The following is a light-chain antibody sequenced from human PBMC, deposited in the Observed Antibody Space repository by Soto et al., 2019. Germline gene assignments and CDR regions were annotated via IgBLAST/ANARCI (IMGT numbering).Light chain of an antibody. Sequence: EIVLTQSPAALSLSPGERATLSCRASQSVSSYLAWYQQQPGQAPRLLIYGASTRATGIPARFSASGSGTEFTLTISSLQSEDFAVYFCQQYSKWPWTFGQGTKVDIK. CDR1: QSVSSY. J-gene: IGKJ1*01. CDR2: GAS. V-gene: IGKV3-15*01. CDR3: QQYSKWPWT.